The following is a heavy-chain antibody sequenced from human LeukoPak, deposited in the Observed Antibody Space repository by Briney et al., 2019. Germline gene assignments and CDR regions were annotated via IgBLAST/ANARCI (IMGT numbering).Heavy chain of an antibody. D-gene: IGHD4-17*01. CDR2: IYYSGSA. CDR3: ARERGYGDSDC. V-gene: IGHV4-31*03. Sequence: SETLSLTCTVSGGSISSGGYYWSWIRQFPGKGLEWIGYIYYSGSAYYNPSLKNRVTISVDTSKNQFSLKLSSVTAADTAVHYCARERGYGDSDCWGQGTLVTVSS. CDR1: GGSISSGGYY. J-gene: IGHJ4*02.